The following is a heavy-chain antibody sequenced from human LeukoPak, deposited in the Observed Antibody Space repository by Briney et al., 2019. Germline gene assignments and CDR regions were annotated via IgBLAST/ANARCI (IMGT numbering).Heavy chain of an antibody. J-gene: IGHJ4*02. CDR1: GGSISRYY. CDR2: ISYTGST. D-gene: IGHD5-12*01. Sequence: PSETLSLTCTVSGGSISRYYWSWNRQPPGKGLEWIGYISYTGSTNYNPSLKSRVTISVDTSKNQFSLKLSSVTAADTAVYYCARQYSGYDYIDYWGQGTLVTVSS. V-gene: IGHV4-59*08. CDR3: ARQYSGYDYIDY.